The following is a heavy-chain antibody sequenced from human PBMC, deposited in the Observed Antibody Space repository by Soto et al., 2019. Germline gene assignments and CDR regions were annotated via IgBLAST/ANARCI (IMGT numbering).Heavy chain of an antibody. J-gene: IGHJ6*03. Sequence: GGSLRLSCTDSGFTFSGYSMNWVRQAPGKGLEWVSSINSGGRYIYYADSVKGRFTISRDNAKSTLYLQMGSLRAEDMAVYYCARDFGYCSSTSCPPVEYYYYYYYMDVWGKGTTVTVSS. V-gene: IGHV3-21*01. CDR1: GFTFSGYS. CDR3: ARDFGYCSSTSCPPVEYYYYYYYMDV. D-gene: IGHD2-2*03. CDR2: INSGGRYI.